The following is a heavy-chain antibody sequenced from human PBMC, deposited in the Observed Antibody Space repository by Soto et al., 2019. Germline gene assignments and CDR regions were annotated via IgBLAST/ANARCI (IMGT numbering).Heavy chain of an antibody. J-gene: IGHJ4*02. CDR1: GGSFSGYY. V-gene: IGHV4-34*01. CDR2: INHSGST. Sequence: QVQLQQWGAGLLKPSETLSLTCAVYGGSFSGYYWSWIRQPPGKGLEWIGEINHSGSTNYNPSLNSRATISVDTSKNQFSLKLSSVTAADTAVYYCAMPYSCYDRGVLGYWGQGTLVTVSS. D-gene: IGHD5-12*01. CDR3: AMPYSCYDRGVLGY.